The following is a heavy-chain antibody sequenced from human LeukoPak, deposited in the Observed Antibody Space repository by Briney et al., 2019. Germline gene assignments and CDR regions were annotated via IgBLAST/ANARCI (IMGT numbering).Heavy chain of an antibody. CDR3: ARAYDILTGWLDY. Sequence: PGGSLRLSCAASGFTFSSYWMSRVRQAPGKGLEWVANIKQDGSEKYYVDSVRGRFTISRDNAKNSLYLQMNSLRVEDTAVYYCARAYDILTGWLDYWGQGTLVIVSS. V-gene: IGHV3-7*03. CDR1: GFTFSSYW. CDR2: IKQDGSEK. D-gene: IGHD3-9*01. J-gene: IGHJ4*02.